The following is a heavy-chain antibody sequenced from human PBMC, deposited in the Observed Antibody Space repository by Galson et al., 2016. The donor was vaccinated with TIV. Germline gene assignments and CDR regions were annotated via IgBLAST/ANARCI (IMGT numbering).Heavy chain of an antibody. CDR1: GYTFTEYY. D-gene: IGHD1/OR15-1a*01. J-gene: IGHJ3*02. V-gene: IGHV1-2*04. CDR2: INPNSGGT. Sequence: SVKVSCKASGYTFTEYYIHWVRQAPGQGLEWMGWINPNSGGTMYAKKFQGWVTMTRDTSITTAYMELSRLKYDDTAVYYCAKIGQEHDAFDIWGQGTMVTVFS. CDR3: AKIGQEHDAFDI.